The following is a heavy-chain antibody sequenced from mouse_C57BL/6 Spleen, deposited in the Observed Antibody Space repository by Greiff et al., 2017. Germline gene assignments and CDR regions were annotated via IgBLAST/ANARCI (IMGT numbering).Heavy chain of an antibody. CDR2: IDPNSGGT. CDR3: ARGEVTTVPYAMDY. V-gene: IGHV1-72*01. D-gene: IGHD1-1*01. J-gene: IGHJ4*01. Sequence: VQLQQPGAELVKPGASVKLSCKASGYTFTSYWMHWVKQRPGRGLEWIGRIDPNSGGTKYNEKFKSKATLTVDKPSGTAYMQLSSLTSEDSAVYYCARGEVTTVPYAMDYWGQGTSVTVSS. CDR1: GYTFTSYW.